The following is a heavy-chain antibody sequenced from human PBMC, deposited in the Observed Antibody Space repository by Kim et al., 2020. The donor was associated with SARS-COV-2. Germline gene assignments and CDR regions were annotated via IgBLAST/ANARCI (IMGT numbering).Heavy chain of an antibody. J-gene: IGHJ4*02. V-gene: IGHV4-39*07. Sequence: YYNGSLKSRVTISVDTSKNQFSLKVTSVTAADTAVYYCARDIGGVGDFDYWGQGTLVTVSS. CDR3: ARDIGGVGDFDY. D-gene: IGHD3-16*01.